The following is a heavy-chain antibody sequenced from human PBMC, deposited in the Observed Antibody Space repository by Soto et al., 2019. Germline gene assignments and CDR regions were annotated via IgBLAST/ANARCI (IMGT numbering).Heavy chain of an antibody. CDR3: ARERDDYDYVWVDY. D-gene: IGHD3-16*01. V-gene: IGHV1-69*08. CDR1: GGTFSSYT. Sequence: QVQLVQSGAEVKKPGSSVKVSCKASGGTFSSYTISWVRQAPGQGLEWMGRIIPIRDIANYAQKFQGRVTISAHKSPSAAYMELGSLRSEDTAVYYCARERDDYDYVWVDYWGQGTLVTVSS. CDR2: IIPIRDIA. J-gene: IGHJ4*02.